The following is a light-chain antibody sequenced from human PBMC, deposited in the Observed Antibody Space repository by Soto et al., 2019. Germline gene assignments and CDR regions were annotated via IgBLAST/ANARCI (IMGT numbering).Light chain of an antibody. Sequence: EIVMTQSPATLSVSPGERVTLSCRASQSVGSDLAWYQQKPGRAPRLLIDGVSTRATGIPDRFSGSGSGTEFTLTITSLQSEDFAVYYCQHYNSWPLTFGGGTKVEIK. CDR2: GVS. CDR3: QHYNSWPLT. J-gene: IGKJ4*01. CDR1: QSVGSD. V-gene: IGKV3-15*01.